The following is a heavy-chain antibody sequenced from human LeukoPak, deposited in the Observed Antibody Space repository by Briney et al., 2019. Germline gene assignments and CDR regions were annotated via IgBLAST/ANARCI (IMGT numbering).Heavy chain of an antibody. CDR3: ASGSSDAFDV. Sequence: GGSLRLSCTASGFTFSSYSMNWVRQAPGKGLEWVSYISSSSSTINYADSVKGRFTISRDNAKNSLYLQMNSLRAEDTAVYYCASGSSDAFDVWGQGTMVTVSS. J-gene: IGHJ3*01. CDR2: ISSSSSTI. V-gene: IGHV3-48*01. CDR1: GFTFSSYS.